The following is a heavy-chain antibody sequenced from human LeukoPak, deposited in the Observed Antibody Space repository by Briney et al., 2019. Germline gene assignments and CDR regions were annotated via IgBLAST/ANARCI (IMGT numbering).Heavy chain of an antibody. V-gene: IGHV1-2*06. CDR3: ARVSLANPYYDFWSGYYSGEFDY. CDR2: INPNSGGT. D-gene: IGHD3-3*01. J-gene: IGHJ4*02. CDR1: GYTFTGYY. Sequence: ASVKVSCKASGYTFTGYYMHWVRQAPGQGLEWMGRINPNSGGTNYAQKFQGRVTITADKSTSTAYMELSSLRSEDTAVYYCARVSLANPYYDFWSGYYSGEFDYWGQGTLVTVSS.